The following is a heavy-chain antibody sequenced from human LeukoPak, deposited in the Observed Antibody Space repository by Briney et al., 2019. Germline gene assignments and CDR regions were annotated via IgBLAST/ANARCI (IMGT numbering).Heavy chain of an antibody. J-gene: IGHJ4*02. CDR2: IYYSGST. D-gene: IGHD3-22*01. V-gene: IGHV4-59*01. Sequence: SETLSLTCTVSGGSISSYYWSWIRQPPGKGLEWIGYIYYSGSTNYNPSLKSRVTISVDTSKNQFSLKLSSVTAADTAVYYCARGTDDSSGYYRGFFDYWGQGTLVTVSS. CDR1: GGSISSYY. CDR3: ARGTDDSSGYYRGFFDY.